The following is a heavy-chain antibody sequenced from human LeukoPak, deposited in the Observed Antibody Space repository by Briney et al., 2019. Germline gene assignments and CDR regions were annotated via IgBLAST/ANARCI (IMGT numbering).Heavy chain of an antibody. CDR2: IRYDGSNK. J-gene: IGHJ4*02. CDR3: ARDLSWGSGYDGSGYTLHWLDY. V-gene: IGHV3-30*02. CDR1: GFTFSSYG. D-gene: IGHD3-22*01. Sequence: GGSLRLSCAASGFTFSSYGMHWVRQAPGKGLEWVAFIRYDGSNKYYADSVKGRFTIPRDNSKNTLYLQMNSLRAEDTAVYYCARDLSWGSGYDGSGYTLHWLDYWGQGTLVTVSS.